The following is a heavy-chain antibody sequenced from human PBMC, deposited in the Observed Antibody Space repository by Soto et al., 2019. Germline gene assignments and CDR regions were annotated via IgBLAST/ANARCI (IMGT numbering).Heavy chain of an antibody. CDR1: GYTFTSYG. CDR3: ARDGHVWGPNLDH. D-gene: IGHD3-16*01. J-gene: IGHJ4*02. CDR2: ISADNGKT. V-gene: IGHV1-18*01. Sequence: QVQLVQSGAEVKKPGASVKVSCKASGYTFTSYGISWVRQAPGHGLEWMGWISADNGKTNHAQRFQGRVTMTTDTSPSTAYMELRSLRSDETALYFCARDGHVWGPNLDHWGQGTLVTVSS.